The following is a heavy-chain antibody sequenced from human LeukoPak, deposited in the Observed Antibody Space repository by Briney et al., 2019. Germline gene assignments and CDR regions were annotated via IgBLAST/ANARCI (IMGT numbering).Heavy chain of an antibody. Sequence: PGGSLRLSCEVSGFVFDAYAMHWVRQSPGKGLEWVSGISWNSDDIDYADSVKGRFTISRDNARNSLYLQMKSLRPEDTAFYYCVKAHRGANTWNYFDSWGQGTLVTVSS. D-gene: IGHD1-7*01. CDR3: VKAHRGANTWNYFDS. V-gene: IGHV3-9*01. CDR1: GFVFDAYA. J-gene: IGHJ5*01. CDR2: ISWNSDDI.